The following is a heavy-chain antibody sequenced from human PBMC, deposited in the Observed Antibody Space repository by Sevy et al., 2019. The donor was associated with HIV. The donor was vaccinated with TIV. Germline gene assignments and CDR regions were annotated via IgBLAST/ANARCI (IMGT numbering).Heavy chain of an antibody. D-gene: IGHD3-10*01. Sequence: GGSLRLSCAASGFTFSDHYMTWIRQAPGKGLESVAYIRSGGSPIFYADSVKGRFIISRDNTKNALYLQMNILRADDMAVYYCARDHYQKTIRGNFDIWGQGTMVTVSS. J-gene: IGHJ3*02. CDR1: GFTFSDHY. V-gene: IGHV3-11*01. CDR3: ARDHYQKTIRGNFDI. CDR2: IRSGGSPI.